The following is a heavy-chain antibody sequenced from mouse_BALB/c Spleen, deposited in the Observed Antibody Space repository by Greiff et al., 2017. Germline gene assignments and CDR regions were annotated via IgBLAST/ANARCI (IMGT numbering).Heavy chain of an antibody. D-gene: IGHD1-1*01. CDR3: GREDYGSSLSLYYYAMDY. CDR1: GYSFTGYF. Sequence: VQLQQSGPELVKPGASVKISCKASGYSFTGYFMNWVKQSHGKSLEWIGRINPYNGDTFYNQKFKGKATLTVDKSSSTAHMELLSLTSEDSAVYYCGREDYGSSLSLYYYAMDYWGQGTSVTVSS. J-gene: IGHJ4*01. V-gene: IGHV1-37*01. CDR2: INPYNGDT.